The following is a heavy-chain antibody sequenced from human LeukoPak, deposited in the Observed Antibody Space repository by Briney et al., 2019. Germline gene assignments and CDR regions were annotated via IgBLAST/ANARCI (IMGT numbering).Heavy chain of an antibody. D-gene: IGHD3-22*01. CDR2: ISGSGGST. J-gene: IGHJ6*03. V-gene: IGHV3-23*01. CDR1: GFTFSSYA. CDR3: ANHYCYDSSGYYYPYYYYYYYMDV. Sequence: GGSLRLSCAASGFTFSSYAMSWVRQAPGKGLEWVSAISGSGGSTYYADSVKGRFTISRDNSKNTLYLQMNSLRAEDTAVYYCANHYCYDSSGYYYPYYYYYYYMDVWGKGTTVTVSS.